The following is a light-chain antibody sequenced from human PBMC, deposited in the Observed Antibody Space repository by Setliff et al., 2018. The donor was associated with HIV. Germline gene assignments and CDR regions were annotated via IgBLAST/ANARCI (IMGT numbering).Light chain of an antibody. CDR3: CSNTGSNTYV. V-gene: IGLV2-23*01. CDR2: QAT. Sequence: QSVLTQPASVSGSPGQSITISCTGTSSDIGRYNLVSWYQQYPGKAPKLMIYQATKRPSGVSKRFSGSKSGNTASLTISGLQAEDEADYYCCSNTGSNTYVFGSGTKV. CDR1: SSDIGRYNL. J-gene: IGLJ1*01.